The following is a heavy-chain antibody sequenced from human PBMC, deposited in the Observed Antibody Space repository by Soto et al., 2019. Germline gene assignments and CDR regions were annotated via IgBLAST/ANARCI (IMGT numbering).Heavy chain of an antibody. CDR1: GYTFNLYG. D-gene: IGHD2-21*01. V-gene: IGHV1-18*01. Sequence: ASVKVSCKTSGYTFNLYGISRVRQAPGEGLAWMRWISADTGSTNYAQKLQGRVIMTRDTSITTAFMELSSRTSDDTALYYSARDGGLLQRSYYSYNGMDVWGQGTTVTVSS. CDR2: ISADTGST. J-gene: IGHJ6*02. CDR3: ARDGGLLQRSYYSYNGMDV.